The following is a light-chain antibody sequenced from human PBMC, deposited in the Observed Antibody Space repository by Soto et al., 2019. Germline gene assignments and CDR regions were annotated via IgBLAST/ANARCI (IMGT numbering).Light chain of an antibody. CDR1: QSISNY. J-gene: IGKJ4*01. V-gene: IGKV1-39*01. Sequence: DIQMTQSPSSLSASVGDRVTITCRASQSISNYLNWYQQKPGKAPKVLIYATSSLHSGVPSRFSGSGSGTDITLTISSLQPEDFATYSCQQTYIPPPNFGGGTK. CDR2: ATS. CDR3: QQTYIPPPN.